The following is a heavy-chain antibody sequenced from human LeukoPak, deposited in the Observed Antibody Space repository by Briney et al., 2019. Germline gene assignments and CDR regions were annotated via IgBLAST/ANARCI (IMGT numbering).Heavy chain of an antibody. CDR1: GGSISSYY. D-gene: IGHD3-22*01. V-gene: IGHV4-59*08. Sequence: SETLSLTCTVSGGSISSYYWSWIRQPPGKGLEYIGYIYYSGSTNYNPSLKSRLTISVDTSKNQFSLKLSSVTAADTTVYYCARHFTYDSTGPRGYFNLWGRGTLVTVSS. CDR2: IYYSGST. CDR3: ARHFTYDSTGPRGYFNL. J-gene: IGHJ2*01.